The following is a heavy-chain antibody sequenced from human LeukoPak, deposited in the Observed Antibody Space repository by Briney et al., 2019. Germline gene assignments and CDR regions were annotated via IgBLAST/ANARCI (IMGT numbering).Heavy chain of an antibody. V-gene: IGHV3-48*01. Sequence: GGSLRLSCAASGFTFSSYSMNWVRQAPGKGLEWVSSISSSSSTIYYADSVKGRFTISRDNAKNSLYLQMNSLRAEDTAVYYCARTKNYDFWSGYPDYWGQGTLVTVSS. CDR3: ARTKNYDFWSGYPDY. CDR2: ISSSSSTI. D-gene: IGHD3-3*01. CDR1: GFTFSSYS. J-gene: IGHJ4*02.